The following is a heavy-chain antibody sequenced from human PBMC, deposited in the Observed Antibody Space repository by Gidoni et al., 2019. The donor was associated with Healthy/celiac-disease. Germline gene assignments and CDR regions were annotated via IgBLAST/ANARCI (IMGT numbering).Heavy chain of an antibody. J-gene: IGHJ2*01. CDR3: ARYRRDLSPYDSSGYYGRSNYWYFDL. D-gene: IGHD3-22*01. Sequence: QVQLVQSGAEVKKPGSSVKVSCKASGGTFSSYASSWLRQAPGQGLEWMGGFIPIFGTANYAQKFQCRVTITADESTSTAYMELSSLRSEDTAVYYCARYRRDLSPYDSSGYYGRSNYWYFDLWGRGTLVTVSS. V-gene: IGHV1-69*01. CDR2: FIPIFGTA. CDR1: GGTFSSYA.